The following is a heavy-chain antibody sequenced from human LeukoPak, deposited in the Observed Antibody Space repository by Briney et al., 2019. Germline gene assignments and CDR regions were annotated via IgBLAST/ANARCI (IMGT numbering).Heavy chain of an antibody. Sequence: PSETLSLTCTVSGGSFSSSDYYWGWIRQPPGKGLEWIGSIYYSGSTYYNPSLKSRVTISVDTSKNQFSLKLSSVTAADTAVYSCARDYYGSGSFFDYWGQGTLVTVSS. CDR3: ARDYYGSGSFFDY. CDR1: GGSFSSSDYY. J-gene: IGHJ4*02. CDR2: IYYSGST. D-gene: IGHD3-10*01. V-gene: IGHV4-39*07.